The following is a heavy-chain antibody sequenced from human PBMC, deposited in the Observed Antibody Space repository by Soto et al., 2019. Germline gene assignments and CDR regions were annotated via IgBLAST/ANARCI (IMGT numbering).Heavy chain of an antibody. CDR3: ARDLEGPWFDP. V-gene: IGHV3-21*01. CDR2: ISSSSSYI. Sequence: GSLRLSCSASGFTFSSYSMNWVRQAPGKGLEWVSSISSSSSYIYYADSVKGRFTISRDNAKNSLYLQMNSLRAEDTAVYYCARDLEGPWFDPWGQGTLVTVSS. CDR1: GFTFSSYS. J-gene: IGHJ5*02.